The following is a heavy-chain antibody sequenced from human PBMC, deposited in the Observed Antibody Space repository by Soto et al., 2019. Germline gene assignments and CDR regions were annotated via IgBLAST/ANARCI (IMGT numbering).Heavy chain of an antibody. J-gene: IGHJ4*02. CDR2: MNPNSGNT. D-gene: IGHD2-8*01. V-gene: IGHV1-8*01. CDR3: ARGRYCTNGVCYSPDY. Sequence: ASVKVSCKASGYTFTSYDINWVRQATGQGLEWMGWMNPNSGNTGYAQKFQGRVTMTRNTSISTAYMELSSLRSEDTAAYYCARGRYCTNGVCYSPDYWGQGTLVTVSS. CDR1: GYTFTSYD.